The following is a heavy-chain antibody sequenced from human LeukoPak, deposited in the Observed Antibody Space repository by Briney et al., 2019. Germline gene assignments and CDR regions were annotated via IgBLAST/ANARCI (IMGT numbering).Heavy chain of an antibody. CDR1: GFTFSSYA. V-gene: IGHV3-30-3*01. Sequence: GGSLRLSCAASGFTFSSYAMHWVRQAPGKGLEWVAVISYDGSSKYYADSVKGRFTISRDNSKNTLYLQMNSLRAEDTAVYYCARDRWVDFWSGYSYYFDYWGQGTLVTVSS. CDR2: ISYDGSSK. J-gene: IGHJ4*02. CDR3: ARDRWVDFWSGYSYYFDY. D-gene: IGHD3-3*01.